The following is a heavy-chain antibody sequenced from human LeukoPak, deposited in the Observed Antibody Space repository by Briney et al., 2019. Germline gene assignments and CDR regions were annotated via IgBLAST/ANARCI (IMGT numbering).Heavy chain of an antibody. J-gene: IGHJ4*02. CDR1: GFTFSSYA. D-gene: IGHD3-16*01. V-gene: IGHV3-30-3*01. CDR3: VGGSWRVTWSYFDY. CDR2: ISYDGSNK. Sequence: GGSLRLSCAASGFTFSSYAMHWVRQAPGKGLEWGAVISYDGSNKYYADSVKGRFTISRDNSKNTLYLQMNSLRAEDTAVYYCVGGSWRVTWSYFDYWGQGTLVTVSS.